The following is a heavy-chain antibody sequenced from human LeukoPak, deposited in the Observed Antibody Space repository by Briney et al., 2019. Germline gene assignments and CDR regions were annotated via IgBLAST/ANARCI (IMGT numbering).Heavy chain of an antibody. CDR1: GYIVNNHW. CDR3: ARRASGTKADAFDL. V-gene: IGHV5-51*01. CDR2: IYPPDSDT. D-gene: IGHD3-10*01. J-gene: IGHJ3*01. Sequence: GESLKISCKGSGYIVNNHWMDWVRQVPGKGLEWIGIIYPPDSDTRYNPSFQGQVTISADKSTGTAYLQWSRLQASDTVIYYCARRASGTKADAFDLWGQGTLVTVSS.